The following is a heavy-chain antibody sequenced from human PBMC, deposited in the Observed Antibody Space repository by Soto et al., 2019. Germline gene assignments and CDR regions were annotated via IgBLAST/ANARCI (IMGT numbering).Heavy chain of an antibody. J-gene: IGHJ4*02. CDR1: GHTFTGHH. CDR2: IDLDSSHT. D-gene: IGHD7-27*01. CDR3: GLEPTGTGGFDY. V-gene: IGHV1-2*02. Sequence: QVQLVQSGPEVKMPGASVKVSCKASGHTFTGHHMHWVRQAPGQGLEWMAYIDLDSSHTKYAQRFQGRVTKTRDTSITTAYMELSGLRSDDTALYYCGLEPTGTGGFDYWGQGTVLTVSS.